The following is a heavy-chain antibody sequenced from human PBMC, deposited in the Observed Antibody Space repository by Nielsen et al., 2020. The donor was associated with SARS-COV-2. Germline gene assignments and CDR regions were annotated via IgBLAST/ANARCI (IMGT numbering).Heavy chain of an antibody. J-gene: IGHJ6*02. V-gene: IGHV4-31*03. D-gene: IGHD4-11*01. CDR2: IYYSGST. Sequence: SETLSLTYTVSGGSISSGGYYWSWIRQHPGKGLEWIGYIYYSGSTYYNPSLKSRVTISVDTSKNQFSLKLSSVTAADTAVYYCARDYTDNYYGMDVWGQGTTVTVSS. CDR1: GGSISSGGYY. CDR3: ARDYTDNYYGMDV.